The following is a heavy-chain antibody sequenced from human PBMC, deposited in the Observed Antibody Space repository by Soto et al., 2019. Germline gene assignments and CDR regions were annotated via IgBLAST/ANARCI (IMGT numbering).Heavy chain of an antibody. V-gene: IGHV4-39*01. CDR3: ARIAAAEPNFDY. CDR1: GGSISSSSYY. J-gene: IGHJ4*02. Sequence: QLQLQESGPGLVKPSETLSLTCTVSGGSISSSSYYWGWIRQPPGKGLEWIGSIYYSGSTYYNPSLKSRVTISVDTSKNQFSLKLSSVTAADTAVYYCARIAAAEPNFDYWGQGTLVTVSS. D-gene: IGHD6-13*01. CDR2: IYYSGST.